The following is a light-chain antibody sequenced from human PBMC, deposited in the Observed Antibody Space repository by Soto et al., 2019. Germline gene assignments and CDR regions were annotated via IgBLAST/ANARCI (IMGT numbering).Light chain of an antibody. V-gene: IGLV3-21*04. CDR2: YDS. CDR1: NIGSKS. J-gene: IGLJ2*01. CDR3: QVWDSSSDPAVV. Sequence: SYALTQPPSVSVAPGKTARITCGGNNIGSKSVHWYQQKPGQAPVLVIYYDSDRPSGIPERFSGSNSGNTATLTISRVEAGDEADYYCQVWDSSSDPAVVFGGGTKLTVL.